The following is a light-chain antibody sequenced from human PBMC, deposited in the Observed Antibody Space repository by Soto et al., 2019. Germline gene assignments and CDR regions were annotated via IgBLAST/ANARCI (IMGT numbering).Light chain of an antibody. CDR2: GAS. J-gene: IGKJ1*01. CDR3: QQYNKWPRWT. Sequence: IGMTQSPATLSLSPAERATLSCRASQRVSSTLAWYQQRPGQAPRLLIYGASTRATGIPARFSASGSGTEFTLTISSLQPEDFAVTYCQQYNKWPRWTFGQGTKVDI. CDR1: QRVSST. V-gene: IGKV3-15*01.